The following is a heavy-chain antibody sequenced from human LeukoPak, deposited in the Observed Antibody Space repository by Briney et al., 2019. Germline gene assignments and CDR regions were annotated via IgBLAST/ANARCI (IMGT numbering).Heavy chain of an antibody. CDR2: ISYDGSNK. Sequence: PGGSLRLSCAASGFTFSSYAMHWVRQAPGKGLEWVAVISYDGSNKYYADSVKGRFTISRDNSKNTLYLKMNSLRAEDTAVYYCARGGPNPTGYVKYYYYYYMDVWGKGTTVTVSS. CDR3: ARGGPNPTGYVKYYYYYYMDV. V-gene: IGHV3-30*04. J-gene: IGHJ6*03. D-gene: IGHD3-9*01. CDR1: GFTFSSYA.